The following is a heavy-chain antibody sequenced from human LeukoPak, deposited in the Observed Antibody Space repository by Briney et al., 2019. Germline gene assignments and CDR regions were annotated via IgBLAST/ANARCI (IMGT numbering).Heavy chain of an antibody. CDR2: IYYSGST. CDR1: GVSISGYN. CDR3: ARYLHSSGTFY. D-gene: IGHD6-19*01. Sequence: PSGTLSLTCTVSGVSISGYNWSWVRQPPGKGLEWIWYIYYSGSTNYNPSPKSRVTISVHTSTNNFPPKLRAMTAADTGVYYCARYLHSSGTFYWGQGTLVTVSS. V-gene: IGHV4-59*01. J-gene: IGHJ4*02.